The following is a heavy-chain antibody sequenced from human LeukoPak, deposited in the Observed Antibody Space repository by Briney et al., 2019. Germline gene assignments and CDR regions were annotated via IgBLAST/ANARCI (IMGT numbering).Heavy chain of an antibody. J-gene: IGHJ4*02. CDR2: ISSSGSTI. D-gene: IGHD2-21*02. CDR3: ATATVVTAPDYFDY. V-gene: IGHV3-48*04. Sequence: PGGSLRLSCAASGFTFSSYGMNWVRQAPGKGLEWVSYISSSGSTIYYADSVKGRFTISRDNAKNSLYLQMNSLRAEDTAVYYCATATVVTAPDYFDYWGQGTLVTVSS. CDR1: GFTFSSYG.